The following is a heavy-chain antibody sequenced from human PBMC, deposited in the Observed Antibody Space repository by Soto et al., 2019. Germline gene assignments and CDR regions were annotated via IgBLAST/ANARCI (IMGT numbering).Heavy chain of an antibody. D-gene: IGHD5-18*01. CDR1: GGSFSGYY. CDR3: AREGDSYGYGYFDY. J-gene: IGHJ4*02. Sequence: QVQLQQWGAGLWKPSETLSLTCAVYGGSFSGYYWSWIRQPPGKGLEWIGEINHSGSSNYNPSLKSRVTISVDTSKNHFSLKLSSVTAADTAVYYCAREGDSYGYGYFDYWGQGTLVTVSS. V-gene: IGHV4-34*01. CDR2: INHSGSS.